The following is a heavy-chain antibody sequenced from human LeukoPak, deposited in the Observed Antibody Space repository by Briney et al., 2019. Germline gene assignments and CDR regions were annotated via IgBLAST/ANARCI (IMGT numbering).Heavy chain of an antibody. CDR3: ARVLSGTPFDYYLYMDV. Sequence: PGGSLRLSCVASGLPFSSFHVNWVRQVPGKGLEWLAHMTYSDTTVEYADSIQGRFTISRDAATKTVYLQMNSLRAEDTATYYRARVLSGTPFDYYLYMDVWGKGTTVIVSS. V-gene: IGHV3-48*03. D-gene: IGHD1-26*01. J-gene: IGHJ6*03. CDR2: MTYSDTTV. CDR1: GLPFSSFH.